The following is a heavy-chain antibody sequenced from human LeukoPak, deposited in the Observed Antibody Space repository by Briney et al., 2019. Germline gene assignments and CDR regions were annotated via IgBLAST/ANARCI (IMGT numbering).Heavy chain of an antibody. V-gene: IGHV4-34*01. CDR1: GGSFSGYY. D-gene: IGHD6-13*01. Sequence: PSETLSLTCAVYGGSFSGYYWSWIRQPPGKGLEWIGEIYHSGSTNYNPSLKSRVTISVDKSKNEFSLKLSSVTAADTAVYYCARVSIAAAESMDYWGQGTLVTVSS. CDR3: ARVSIAAAESMDY. CDR2: IYHSGST. J-gene: IGHJ4*02.